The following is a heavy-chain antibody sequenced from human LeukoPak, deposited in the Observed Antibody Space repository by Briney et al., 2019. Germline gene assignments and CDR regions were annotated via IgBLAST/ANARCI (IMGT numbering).Heavy chain of an antibody. D-gene: IGHD2-2*01. V-gene: IGHV1-2*02. CDR3: ARVDPYQLLSGYYFDY. J-gene: IGHJ4*02. Sequence: GASVKVSCKASGYTFTGYYMHWVRQAPGQGLEWMGWINPNSGGTNYAQKFQGRVTMTRDTSISTAYMELSRLRSDDTAVYYCARVDPYQLLSGYYFDYWGQGTLVTVSS. CDR1: GYTFTGYY. CDR2: INPNSGGT.